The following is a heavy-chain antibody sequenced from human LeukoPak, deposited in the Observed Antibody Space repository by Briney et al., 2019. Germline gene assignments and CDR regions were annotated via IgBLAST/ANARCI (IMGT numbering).Heavy chain of an antibody. D-gene: IGHD6-19*01. CDR1: GFTFSRYW. CDR2: IQQEGSEK. Sequence: GGALRLSCVACGFTFSRYWMSRVRQAPRKRLEGVGNIQQEGSEKYYVDSLKGRVTISRDNAKNSLYLQMNSLRAEDTPVYHCARCLSSLARQWLGLYYFDYWGEGTLDAVS. CDR3: ARCLSSLARQWLGLYYFDY. J-gene: IGHJ4*02. V-gene: IGHV3-7*01.